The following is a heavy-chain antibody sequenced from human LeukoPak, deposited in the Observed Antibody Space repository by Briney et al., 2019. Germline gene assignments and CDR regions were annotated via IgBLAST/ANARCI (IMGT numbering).Heavy chain of an antibody. CDR2: ISSSSDYI. J-gene: IGHJ4*02. Sequence: GGSLRLSCAASGFTFSSYNMNWVRQAPGKGLEWVSSISSSSDYIYYADSVKGRFTISRDNAKNSLYLQMNSLRAEDTAVYYCARGYYDSSGSDYWGQGTLVTVSS. CDR1: GFTFSSYN. V-gene: IGHV3-21*01. CDR3: ARGYYDSSGSDY. D-gene: IGHD3-22*01.